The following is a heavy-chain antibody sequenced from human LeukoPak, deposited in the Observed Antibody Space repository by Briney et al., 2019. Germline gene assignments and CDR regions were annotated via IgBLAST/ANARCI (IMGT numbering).Heavy chain of an antibody. V-gene: IGHV4-59*01. CDR3: ARDAGGSGRHYYYGMDV. J-gene: IGHJ6*02. D-gene: IGHD3-10*01. CDR1: GGSISSYY. CDR2: IYYSGST. Sequence: SETLSLTCTVSGGSISSYYWGWIRQPPGKGLEWIGYIYYSGSTNYNPSLKSRVTISVDTSKNQFSLKLSSVTAADMAVYYCARDAGGSGRHYYYGMDVWGQGTTVTVSS.